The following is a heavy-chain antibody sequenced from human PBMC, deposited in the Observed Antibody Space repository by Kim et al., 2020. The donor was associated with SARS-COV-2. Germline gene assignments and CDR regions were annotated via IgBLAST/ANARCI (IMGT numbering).Heavy chain of an antibody. CDR3: AKDNGYYGSGSYRGGDY. CDR1: GFTFSSYA. V-gene: IGHV3-23*01. D-gene: IGHD3-10*01. Sequence: GGSLRLSCAASGFTFSSYAMSWVRQAPGKGLEWVSAISGSGGSTYYADSVKGRFTISRDNSKNTLYLQMNSLRAEDTAVYYCAKDNGYYGSGSYRGGDYWGQGTLVTVSS. CDR2: ISGSGGST. J-gene: IGHJ4*02.